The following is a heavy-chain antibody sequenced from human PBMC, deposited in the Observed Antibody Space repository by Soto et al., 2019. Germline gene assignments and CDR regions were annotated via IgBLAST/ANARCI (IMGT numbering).Heavy chain of an antibody. CDR3: TRGQSGYSFFDF. V-gene: IGHV3-74*01. D-gene: IGHD5-18*01. CDR1: GFTFSDYW. J-gene: IGHJ4*02. Sequence: EVQLVESGGGLVQPGGSLRLSSTASGFTFSDYWMHWVRQAPGKGLVWVSRINNDGSSTVHGDPVKGRFTISRDNAKNTVYLEMHSLRAEDTAVYYCTRGQSGYSFFDFWGQGTLVTVSS. CDR2: INNDGSST.